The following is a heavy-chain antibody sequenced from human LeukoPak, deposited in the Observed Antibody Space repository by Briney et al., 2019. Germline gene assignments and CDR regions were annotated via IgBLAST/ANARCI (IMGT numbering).Heavy chain of an antibody. V-gene: IGHV3-11*01. CDR1: GFTVSSNY. Sequence: GGSLRLSCAASGFTVSSNYMTWIRQAPGKGLEWVSYISGSGRPRYADSATGRFTISRDNARNSLYLQMSSLRVEDTAVYYCARAPTGQIDYWGQGTLVTVSS. J-gene: IGHJ4*02. D-gene: IGHD3-9*01. CDR2: ISGSGRP. CDR3: ARAPTGQIDY.